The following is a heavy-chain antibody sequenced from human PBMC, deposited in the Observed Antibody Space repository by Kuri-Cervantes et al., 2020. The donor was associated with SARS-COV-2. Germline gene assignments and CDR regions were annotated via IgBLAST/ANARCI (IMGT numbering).Heavy chain of an antibody. D-gene: IGHD6-6*01. Sequence: ASVKVSCKASGYTFTGYYMHWVRQAPGQGLEWMGWINPNSGGTNYAQKFQGRVTMTRDTSISTAYMELSRLRSDDTAVYYCARDLGSSSQDHYWGQGTLVTVSS. CDR1: GYTFTGYY. V-gene: IGHV1-2*02. CDR3: ARDLGSSSQDHY. J-gene: IGHJ4*02. CDR2: INPNSGGT.